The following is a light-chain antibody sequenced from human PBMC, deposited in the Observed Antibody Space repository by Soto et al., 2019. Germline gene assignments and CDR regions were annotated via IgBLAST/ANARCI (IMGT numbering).Light chain of an antibody. Sequence: MIQAPSPLYEKVGDRVTITCRASQSIGIYLNWYQQEAGKAPKLLIYAASTLQSGVPLRFSGSGFETEFTLTIRSLQSEDSALYDFHQYNHWPWSFGQ. CDR1: QSIGIY. J-gene: IGKJ1*01. V-gene: IGKV1-39*01. CDR3: HQYNHWPWS. CDR2: AAS.